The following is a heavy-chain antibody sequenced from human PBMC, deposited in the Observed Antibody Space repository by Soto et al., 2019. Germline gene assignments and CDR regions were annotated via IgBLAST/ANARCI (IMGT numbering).Heavy chain of an antibody. Sequence: SETLSLTCTVSGGSISSSSYYWGWIRQPPGKGLEWIGSIYYSGSTYYNPSLKSRVTISVDRSKNQFSLKLSSVTAADTAVYYCARWGRITIFGVVITDWFDPWGQGTLVTVSS. CDR1: GGSISSSSYY. D-gene: IGHD3-3*01. CDR2: IYYSGST. V-gene: IGHV4-39*01. CDR3: ARWGRITIFGVVITDWFDP. J-gene: IGHJ5*02.